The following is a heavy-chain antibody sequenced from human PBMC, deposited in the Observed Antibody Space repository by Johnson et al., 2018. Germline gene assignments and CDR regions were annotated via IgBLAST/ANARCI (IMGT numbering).Heavy chain of an antibody. CDR2: IYYTGDT. J-gene: IGHJ6*02. CDR3: ASGCMVGEYYGMDV. V-gene: IGHV4-59*01. CDR1: GGSISRYY. Sequence: QVQLQESGPGLMKPSETLSLTCTVSGGSISRYYWTWVRQPPGKGLEWVGHIYYTGDTSYNPSLKSRVTISVDTSKNQFSLKLNSLTSADTAVYYCASGCMVGEYYGMDVGGQGTTVTVSS. D-gene: IGHD1-26*01.